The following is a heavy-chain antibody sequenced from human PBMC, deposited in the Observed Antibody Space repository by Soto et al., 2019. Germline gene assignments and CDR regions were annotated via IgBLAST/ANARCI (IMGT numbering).Heavy chain of an antibody. V-gene: IGHV4-34*01. CDR3: ARAVAAPWEPFDY. CDR2: INHSGST. D-gene: IGHD6-6*01. CDR1: GGSFSGYY. J-gene: IGHJ4*02. Sequence: SETLSLTCAVYGGSFSGYYWSWIRQPPGKGLEWIGEINHSGSTNYNPSLKSRVTISVDTSKNQFSLKLSSVTAADTAVYYCARAVAAPWEPFDYWGQGTLVTVSS.